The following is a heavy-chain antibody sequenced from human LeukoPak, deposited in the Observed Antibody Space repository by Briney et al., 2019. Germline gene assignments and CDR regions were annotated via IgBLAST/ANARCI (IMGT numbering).Heavy chain of an antibody. V-gene: IGHV1-2*02. CDR3: ARQGGGADY. D-gene: IGHD2-15*01. J-gene: IGHJ4*02. CDR2: INPNTDGT. CDR1: GYTFTVYY. Sequence: ASVKVSCKASGYTFTVYYIHWVRRAPGQGLEWMGWINPNTDGTNYAQKFQGRVTMTRDASLSTAYMELTRLRSDDTAVYYCARQGGGADYWGQGTLVTVSS.